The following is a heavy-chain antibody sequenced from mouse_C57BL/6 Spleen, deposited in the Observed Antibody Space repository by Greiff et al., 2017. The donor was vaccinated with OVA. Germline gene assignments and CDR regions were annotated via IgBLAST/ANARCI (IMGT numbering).Heavy chain of an antibody. J-gene: IGHJ4*01. V-gene: IGHV5-9*01. Sequence: EVQVVESGGGLVKPGGSLKLSCAASGFTFSSYTMSWVRQTPEKRLEWVATISGGGGNTYYPDSVKGRFTISRDNAKNTLYLQMSSLRSEDTALYYCASYDYDDDYYAMDYWGQGTSVTVSS. CDR3: ASYDYDDDYYAMDY. D-gene: IGHD2-4*01. CDR2: ISGGGGNT. CDR1: GFTFSSYT.